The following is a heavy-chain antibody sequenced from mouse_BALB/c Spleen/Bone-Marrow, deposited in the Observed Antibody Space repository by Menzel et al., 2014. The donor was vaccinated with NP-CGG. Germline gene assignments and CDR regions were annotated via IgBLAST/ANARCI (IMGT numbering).Heavy chain of an antibody. CDR1: GYTFTTYW. Sequence: VQLQQSGAELVTPGASVKLSCKASGYTFTTYWMHWVKQRPGHGLEWIGQVDPSDGYTNYSQMFKGKATLTVDKSSSTAYRQLRSLSSEDSAVYYCARGGDNFAWFAYWGQGTLVSVSA. V-gene: IGHV1-69*02. J-gene: IGHJ3*01. D-gene: IGHD1-3*01. CDR2: VDPSDGYT. CDR3: ARGGDNFAWFAY.